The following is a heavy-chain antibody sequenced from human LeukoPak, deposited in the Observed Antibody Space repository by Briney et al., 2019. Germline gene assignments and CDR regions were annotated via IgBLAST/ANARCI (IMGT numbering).Heavy chain of an antibody. V-gene: IGHV3-30-3*02. CDR1: GFTFSRYA. J-gene: IGHJ4*02. Sequence: QPGRSLRLSCAASGFTFSRYAMHWVRQAPGKGLEWVAVISYDGSNKYYADSVKGRFTISRDNSKNTLYLQMNSLRAEDTAVYYCAKTSAPYSGSYRGYFDYWGQGTLVTVSS. CDR3: AKTSAPYSGSYRGYFDY. CDR2: ISYDGSNK. D-gene: IGHD1-26*01.